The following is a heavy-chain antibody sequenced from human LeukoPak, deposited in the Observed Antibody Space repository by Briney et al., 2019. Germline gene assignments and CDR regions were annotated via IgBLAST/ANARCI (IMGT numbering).Heavy chain of an antibody. CDR1: GFTFSNYA. J-gene: IGHJ3*02. Sequence: GGSLRLSCAASGFTFSNYAMSWVCQAPGKGLEWVSTISGSGGGTYYADSVKGRFTISRDNSKNTLYLQMNSLRAEDTAVYYCAKDHPRIAVADDAFDIWGQGTMVTVSS. CDR3: AKDHPRIAVADDAFDI. CDR2: ISGSGGGT. V-gene: IGHV3-23*01. D-gene: IGHD6-19*01.